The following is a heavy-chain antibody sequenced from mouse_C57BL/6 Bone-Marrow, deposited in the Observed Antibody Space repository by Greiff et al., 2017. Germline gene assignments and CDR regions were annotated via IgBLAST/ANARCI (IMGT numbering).Heavy chain of an antibody. CDR1: GYTFTNYW. D-gene: IGHD2-4*01. Sequence: QVQLQQSGAELVRPGTSVKMSCKASGYTFTNYWIGWAKQRPGHGLEWIGDIYPGGGYTTYNEKFKGKATLTADKSSSTAYMQFSSLTSEDSAIYYCAKYYDYDWYFDVWGTGTTVTVSS. J-gene: IGHJ1*03. V-gene: IGHV1-63*01. CDR2: IYPGGGYT. CDR3: AKYYDYDWYFDV.